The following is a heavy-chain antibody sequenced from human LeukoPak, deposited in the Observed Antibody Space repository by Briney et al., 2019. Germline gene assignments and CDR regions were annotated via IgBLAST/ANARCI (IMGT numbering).Heavy chain of an antibody. D-gene: IGHD1-26*01. CDR3: ARDLGSGSYEVYYFDY. J-gene: IGHJ4*02. V-gene: IGHV3-48*01. Sequence: GGSLRLSCAASGFTFSSYSMNWVRQAPGEGLEWVSYISSLSGTIYYADSVKGRFTISRDNAKNSLYLQMDSLRAEDTAVYYCARDLGSGSYEVYYFDYWGQGTLVTVSS. CDR2: ISSLSGTI. CDR1: GFTFSSYS.